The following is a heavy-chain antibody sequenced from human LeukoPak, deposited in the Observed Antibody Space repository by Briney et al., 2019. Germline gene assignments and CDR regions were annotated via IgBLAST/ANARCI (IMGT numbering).Heavy chain of an antibody. V-gene: IGHV1-46*01. CDR1: GYTFTSYY. CDR3: ARENVNRGSSWGYDYFGMDV. Sequence: ASVKVSRKASGYTFTSYYMHWVRQAPGQGLEWMGIINPSGGSTSYAQKFQGRVTMTRDTSISTAYMELSSLTSEDTAVYFCARENVNRGSSWGYDYFGMDVWGQGTAVTVSS. D-gene: IGHD6-13*01. CDR2: INPSGGST. J-gene: IGHJ6*02.